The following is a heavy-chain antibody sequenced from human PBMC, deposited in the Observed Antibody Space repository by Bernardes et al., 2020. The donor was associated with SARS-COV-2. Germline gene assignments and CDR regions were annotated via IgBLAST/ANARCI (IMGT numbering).Heavy chain of an antibody. D-gene: IGHD6-13*01. Sequence: SGPTPSKPTLTLTLTCPFSGFSFRPSGVAVGWIRQPPGKALEWLALIYSDDDKRYSPALKNRLTIAKDTSKDQVVLTVTNVDPLDTATYYCAHRRPSTWEGDWFDPWGQGTLVTVSS. CDR3: AHRRPSTWEGDWFDP. CDR1: GFSFRPSGVA. V-gene: IGHV2-5*02. J-gene: IGHJ5*02. CDR2: IYSDDDK.